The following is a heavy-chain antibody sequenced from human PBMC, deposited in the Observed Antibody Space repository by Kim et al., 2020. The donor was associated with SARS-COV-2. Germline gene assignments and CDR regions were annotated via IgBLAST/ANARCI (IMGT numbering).Heavy chain of an antibody. Sequence: GGSLRLSCAASGFTFSAYWMSWVRQAPGKRLEWVAYMKEDGSETSYVDSVKGRFTISRDNAKNSLYLQMSSLRPDDTALYYCARALAANWFDPWGQGTLV. CDR2: MKEDGSET. D-gene: IGHD6-19*01. CDR1: GFTFSAYW. V-gene: IGHV3-7*03. CDR3: ARALAANWFDP. J-gene: IGHJ5*02.